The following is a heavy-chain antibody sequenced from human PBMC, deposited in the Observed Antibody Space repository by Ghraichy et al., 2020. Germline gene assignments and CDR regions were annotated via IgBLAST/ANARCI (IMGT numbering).Heavy chain of an antibody. D-gene: IGHD1-26*01. CDR2: ISTSGAFT. Sequence: GGSLRLSCAAAGFTFKNYAMTWVRQAPGKGLEWVSTISTSGAFTYYAASVEGRFTISRDNSEKTLYLQMNSLRADDTAVYFCAKVALVVGAYDAFDIWGQGTIVTVSS. CDR3: AKVALVVGAYDAFDI. J-gene: IGHJ3*02. CDR1: GFTFKNYA. V-gene: IGHV3-23*01.